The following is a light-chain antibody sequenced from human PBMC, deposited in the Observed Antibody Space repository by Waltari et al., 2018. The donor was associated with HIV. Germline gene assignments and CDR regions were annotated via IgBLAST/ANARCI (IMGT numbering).Light chain of an antibody. V-gene: IGKV3-15*01. J-gene: IGKJ5*01. CDR2: GAT. CDR1: QSVSSN. Sequence: EIVMTQSPATLSVSPGGRATLFCRASQSVSSNLAWYQQKPGQGPRLLIYGATTRATGFPARFGGSGSGTEFTRTISSLQSEDFGVYYCQQYNKGPLGITFGQGTRLEI. CDR3: QQYNKGPLGIT.